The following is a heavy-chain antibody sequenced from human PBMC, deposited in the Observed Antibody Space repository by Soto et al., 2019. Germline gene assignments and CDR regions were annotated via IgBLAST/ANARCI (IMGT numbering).Heavy chain of an antibody. J-gene: IGHJ4*02. V-gene: IGHV1-18*01. D-gene: IGHD5-18*01. Sequence: QVQLVQSGAEVKKPGASVKVSCKASGYTFTSYGISWVRQAPGQGLEWMGWINAYNGNTNYAQKFQGRVTMTTATSTRTGYMELRSLRSDDTAVYYCARDVGYGLIDYWGQGTLVTVSS. CDR1: GYTFTSYG. CDR3: ARDVGYGLIDY. CDR2: INAYNGNT.